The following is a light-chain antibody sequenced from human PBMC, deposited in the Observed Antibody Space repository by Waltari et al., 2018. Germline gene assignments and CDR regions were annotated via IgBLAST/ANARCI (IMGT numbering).Light chain of an antibody. J-gene: IGLJ2*01. V-gene: IGLV1-44*01. CDR1: NYNIGSGP. CDR3: ATWDGRVNGVL. Sequence: QSVLTQAPSVSGTPGQRVTISCSGPNYNIGSGPVNLYQQVPGMSPKLLIYSNDQRPSGVPDRFSGSKSGTSASLAISGLQSEDEADYYCATWDGRVNGVLFGGGTKVTVL. CDR2: SND.